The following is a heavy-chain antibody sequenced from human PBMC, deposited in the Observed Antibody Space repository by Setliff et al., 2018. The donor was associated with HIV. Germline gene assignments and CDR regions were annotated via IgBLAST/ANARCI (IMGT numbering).Heavy chain of an antibody. CDR1: GGSISSTNYF. Sequence: LSLTCTVSGGSISSTNYFWGWIRQPPGKGLEWIGTIYYHGSTYYNPSLKSRVIISIDTSKNQFSLQLTSVTAADTAVYYCVNPSGAMGDFDSWGQGTLVTVSS. CDR2: IYYHGST. J-gene: IGHJ4*02. V-gene: IGHV4-39*01. CDR3: VNPSGAMGDFDS. D-gene: IGHD3-16*01.